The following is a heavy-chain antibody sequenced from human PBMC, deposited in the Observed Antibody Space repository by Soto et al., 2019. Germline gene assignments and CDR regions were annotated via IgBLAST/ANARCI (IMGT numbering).Heavy chain of an antibody. CDR1: GGAFHSSA. Sequence: ASVKVSCKVSGGAFHSSALNWVRQAPGQGLEWIGGIIPMSDSPNYAQEFQGRVTIIADISTTTAYMEVRSLRSDDTAVYYCALATNWTYQLKRYWGQGTLVTVSS. D-gene: IGHD2-8*01. CDR2: IIPMSDSP. V-gene: IGHV1-69*06. CDR3: ALATNWTYQLKRY. J-gene: IGHJ4*02.